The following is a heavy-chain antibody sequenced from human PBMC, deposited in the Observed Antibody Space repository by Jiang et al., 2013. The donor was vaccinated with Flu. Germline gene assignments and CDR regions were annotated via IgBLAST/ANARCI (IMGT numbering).Heavy chain of an antibody. V-gene: IGHV4-4*02. CDR3: ARGVMGLRRSSYNWFDP. CDR2: IYHSGST. J-gene: IGHJ5*02. CDR1: GGSISSSNW. Sequence: GPGLVKPSGTLSLTCAVSGGSISSSNWWSWVRQPPGKGLEWIGEIYHSGSTNYNPSLKSRVTISVDKSKNQFSLKLSSVTAADTAVYYCARGVMGLRRSSYNWFDPWGQGTLVTVSS. D-gene: IGHD4-23*01.